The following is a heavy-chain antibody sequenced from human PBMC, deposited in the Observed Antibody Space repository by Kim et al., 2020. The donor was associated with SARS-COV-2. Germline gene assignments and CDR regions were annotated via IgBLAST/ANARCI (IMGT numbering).Heavy chain of an antibody. CDR2: ISSSSSYI. CDR1: GFTFSSYS. J-gene: IGHJ5*02. CDR3: ARDRGIPPAWWELTGAWNWFDP. D-gene: IGHD1-26*01. V-gene: IGHV3-21*01. Sequence: GGSLRLSCAASGFTFSSYSMNWVRQAPGKGLEWVSSISSSSSYIYYADSVKGRFTISRDNAKNSLYLQMNSLRAEDTAVYYCARDRGIPPAWWELTGAWNWFDPWGQGTLVTVSS.